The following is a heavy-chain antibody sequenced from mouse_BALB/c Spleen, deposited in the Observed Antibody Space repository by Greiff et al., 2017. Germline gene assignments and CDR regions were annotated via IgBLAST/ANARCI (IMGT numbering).Heavy chain of an antibody. CDR1: GFSLTGYG. V-gene: IGHV2-6-7*01. Sequence: VQLQQSGPGLVAPSQSLSITCTVSGFSLTGYGVNWVRQPPGKGLEWLGMIWGDGSTDYNSALKSRLSISKDNSKSQVFLKMNSLQTDDTARYYCARVYYGSSYGFAYWGQGTLVTVSA. J-gene: IGHJ3*01. CDR2: IWGDGST. D-gene: IGHD1-1*01. CDR3: ARVYYGSSYGFAY.